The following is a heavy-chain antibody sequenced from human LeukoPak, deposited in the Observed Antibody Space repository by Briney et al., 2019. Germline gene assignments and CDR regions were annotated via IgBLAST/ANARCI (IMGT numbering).Heavy chain of an antibody. CDR1: GFTFSSYW. Sequence: SGGSLRLSCAASGFTFSSYWMSGVRQAPRKGLEWVANIKQDGSEKYYVDSVKGRFTISRDNAKNSLYLQMNSLRAEDTAVYYCARGVWFGDQNGDYYFDYWGQGTLVTVSS. CDR2: IKQDGSEK. J-gene: IGHJ4*02. D-gene: IGHD3-10*01. CDR3: ARGVWFGDQNGDYYFDY. V-gene: IGHV3-7*01.